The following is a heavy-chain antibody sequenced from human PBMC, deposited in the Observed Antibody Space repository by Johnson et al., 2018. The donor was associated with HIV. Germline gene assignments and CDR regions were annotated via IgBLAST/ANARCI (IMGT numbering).Heavy chain of an antibody. Sequence: EVQLVESGGGVVQPGRSLRLSCEGAGFTFSRYGMQWVRQAPGKGLEWVSAISDSGGRTFNADSVKGRFTISRDNSRNTLYLQMNSLRAEDTAVYFCAKAGGYSSSWFGSAFDIWGQGTGVTVSS. J-gene: IGHJ3*02. CDR2: ISDSGGRT. CDR3: AKAGGYSSSWFGSAFDI. D-gene: IGHD6-13*01. V-gene: IGHV3-23*04. CDR1: GFTFSRYG.